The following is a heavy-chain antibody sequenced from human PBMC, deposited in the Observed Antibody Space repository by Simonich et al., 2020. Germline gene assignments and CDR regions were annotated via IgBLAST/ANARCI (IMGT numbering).Heavy chain of an antibody. CDR1: GYTFTGYY. V-gene: IGHV1-2*06. CDR3: ARGTYGFAGTTRPNTENWFDP. Sequence: QVQLVQSGAEVKKPGASVKVSCKASGYTFTGYYMHWVRQAPGQGLERMGRSNPNSGGTNNAQKVQGRGTMTRDTSISTAYMELSRLRSDDTAVYYCARGTYGFAGTTRPNTENWFDPWGQGTLVTVSS. CDR2: SNPNSGGT. J-gene: IGHJ5*02. D-gene: IGHD1-7*01.